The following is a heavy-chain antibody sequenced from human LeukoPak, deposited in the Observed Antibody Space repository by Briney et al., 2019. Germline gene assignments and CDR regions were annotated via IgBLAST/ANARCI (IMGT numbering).Heavy chain of an antibody. CDR2: IIPILGIA. D-gene: IGHD4-17*01. CDR1: GGTFSSYA. V-gene: IGHV1-69*04. Sequence: SVKVSCKASGGTFSSYAISWVRQAPGQGLEWMGRIIPILGIANYAQKFQGRVTITADKSASTAYMELSSLRSEDTAVYYCARAMVTTGYYFDYWGQGTLVTVSS. CDR3: ARAMVTTGYYFDY. J-gene: IGHJ4*02.